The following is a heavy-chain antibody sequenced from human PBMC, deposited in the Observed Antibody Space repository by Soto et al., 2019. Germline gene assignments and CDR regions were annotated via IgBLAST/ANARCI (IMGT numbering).Heavy chain of an antibody. CDR1: GGTFSSYA. V-gene: IGHV1-69*06. CDR3: ASRTYESRRAVAIDY. CDR2: IIPIFGTA. J-gene: IGHJ4*02. D-gene: IGHD6-19*01. Sequence: QVQLVQSGAEVKKPGSSVKVSCKASGGTFSSYAISWVRQAPGQGLEWMGGIIPIFGTANYAQKFQGRVTITADKSTSTVYMELSSLRSEDTAVYYCASRTYESRRAVAIDYWGQGTLVTVSS.